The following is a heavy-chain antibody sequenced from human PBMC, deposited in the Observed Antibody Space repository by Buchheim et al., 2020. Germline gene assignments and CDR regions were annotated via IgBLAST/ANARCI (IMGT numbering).Heavy chain of an antibody. CDR2: ISGSGINT. Sequence: EVQLLESGGGLVQPGGSLRLSCAASAFTFNNYDMSWVRQAPGKGLEWVSAISGSGINTYYADSVKGRFTISRDNFKNTLILQMNSLRVEDTAVYYCATHAGRDDYWGQGTL. V-gene: IGHV3-23*01. CDR3: ATHAGRDDY. CDR1: AFTFNNYD. D-gene: IGHD2-21*02. J-gene: IGHJ4*02.